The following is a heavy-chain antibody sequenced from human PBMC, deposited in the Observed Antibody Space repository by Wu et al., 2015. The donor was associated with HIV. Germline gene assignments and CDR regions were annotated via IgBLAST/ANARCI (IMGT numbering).Heavy chain of an antibody. CDR3: ARDEALRMVAATAPFDS. J-gene: IGHJ4*02. D-gene: IGHD2-15*01. Sequence: QVQLVQSGAEVEKPGSSVKVSCKASGGSLSNYGISWVRQAPGQGFEWLGRIIPIYRTTNYAQSFHGRVTITADEFTSTAYLELSSLRSEDTALYFCARDEALRMVAATAPFDSWGQGTLITVAS. CDR2: IIPIYRTT. V-gene: IGHV1-69*13. CDR1: GGSLSNYG.